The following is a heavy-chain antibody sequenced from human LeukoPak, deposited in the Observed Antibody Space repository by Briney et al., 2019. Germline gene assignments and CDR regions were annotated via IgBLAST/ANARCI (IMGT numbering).Heavy chain of an antibody. V-gene: IGHV3-30*02. J-gene: IGHJ4*02. CDR1: GFTFSSYG. D-gene: IGHD4-17*01. CDR3: AKDYGDYGHYFDY. CDR2: IRYDGSNK. Sequence: TGGSLRLSCAASGFTFSSYGMHWVRQAPGKGLEWVAFIRYDGSNKYYADSVKGRFTIFRDNSKNTLYLQMNSLRAEDTAVYYCAKDYGDYGHYFDYWGQGTLVTVSS.